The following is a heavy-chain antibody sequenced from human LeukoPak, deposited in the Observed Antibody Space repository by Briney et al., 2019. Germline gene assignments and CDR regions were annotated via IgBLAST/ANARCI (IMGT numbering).Heavy chain of an antibody. CDR1: GYTFTGYY. CDR3: ARYYGSGSLPWYYFDF. D-gene: IGHD3-10*01. Sequence: ASVKVSCKASGYTFTGYYMHWVRQAPGQGLEWMGWINPNSGGTNYAQKFQGRVTMTRDTSISTAYMELSRLRSDDTAVYYCARYYGSGSLPWYYFDFWGQGTLVTVSS. V-gene: IGHV1-2*02. CDR2: INPNSGGT. J-gene: IGHJ4*02.